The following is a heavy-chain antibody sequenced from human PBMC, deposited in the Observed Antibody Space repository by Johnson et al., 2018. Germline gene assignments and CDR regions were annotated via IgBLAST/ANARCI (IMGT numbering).Heavy chain of an antibody. CDR2: ISYDGSNK. V-gene: IGHV3-30-3*01. CDR3: SRERVRLELLWGGSDACDI. CDR1: GFTFSSYA. Sequence: QVQLVQSGGGVVQPGRSLRLSCAASGFTFSSYAMHWVRQAPGKGLEWVAVISYDGSNKYYADAVKGRFTISRDNSKNTLYVKMNSLRAEDTAVYYCSRERVRLELLWGGSDACDIWGQGAMVTVSS. J-gene: IGHJ3*02. D-gene: IGHD1-26*01.